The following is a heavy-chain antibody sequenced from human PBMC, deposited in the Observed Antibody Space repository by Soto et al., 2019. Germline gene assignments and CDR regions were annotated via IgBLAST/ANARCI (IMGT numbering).Heavy chain of an antibody. V-gene: IGHV4-39*01. CDR1: GGSISSSSYY. J-gene: IGHJ4*02. D-gene: IGHD6-13*01. CDR2: TYYSGST. Sequence: SETLSPTRTVSGGSISSSSYYWGWVRQPPGKGLEWIGSTYYSGSTYYNPSLKSRVTISVDTSKNQFSLKLSSVTAADTAVYYCARPPLYSSSSGNFDYWGQGTLVTVSS. CDR3: ARPPLYSSSSGNFDY.